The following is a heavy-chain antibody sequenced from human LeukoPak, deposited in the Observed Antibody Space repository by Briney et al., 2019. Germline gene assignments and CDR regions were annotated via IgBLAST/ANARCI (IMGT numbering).Heavy chain of an antibody. CDR2: ISYDERTA. J-gene: IGHJ4*02. CDR3: AKEGGRGHQYFDY. Sequence: PGGSLRLSCAASGFTFSNYGIYWVRQAPGKGLEWVTVISYDERTAYYADSMKGRFAISRDNSKNMLYLQMNSLRAEDTAVYYCAKEGGRGHQYFDYWGQGTLVTVSS. D-gene: IGHD2-15*01. CDR1: GFTFSNYG. V-gene: IGHV3-30*18.